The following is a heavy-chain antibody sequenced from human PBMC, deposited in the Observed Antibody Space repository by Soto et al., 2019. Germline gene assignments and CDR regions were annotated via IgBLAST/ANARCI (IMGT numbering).Heavy chain of an antibody. V-gene: IGHV3-23*01. CDR1: RFTFTSYA. CDR3: AKDVEGGSLFRGAFDY. CDR2: ISASGGAT. D-gene: IGHD1-26*01. J-gene: IGHJ4*02. Sequence: GGSLRLSCVASRFTFTSYAMSWVRQAPGKGLEWVAVISASGGATIHADSVKGRLTISRDNSKNTLYLQMNSLRAEDTAVYYCAKDVEGGSLFRGAFDYWGQGTQVTVSS.